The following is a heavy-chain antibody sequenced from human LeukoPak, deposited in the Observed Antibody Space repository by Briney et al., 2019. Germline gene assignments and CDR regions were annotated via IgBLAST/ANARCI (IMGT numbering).Heavy chain of an antibody. CDR3: ARGIIVVVPAAILERLSDDAFDI. V-gene: IGHV1-46*01. CDR2: INPSGGST. CDR1: GYTFTSYY. J-gene: IGHJ3*02. Sequence: ASVTVSCKASGYTFTSYYMHWVRQAPGQGLEWMGIINPSGGSTSYAQKFQGRVTMTRDTSTSTVYMELSSLRSEDTAVYYCARGIIVVVPAAILERLSDDAFDIWGQGTMVTVSS. D-gene: IGHD2-2*02.